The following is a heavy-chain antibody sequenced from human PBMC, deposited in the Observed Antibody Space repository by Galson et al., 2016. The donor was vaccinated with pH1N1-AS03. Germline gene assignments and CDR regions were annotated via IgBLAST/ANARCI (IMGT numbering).Heavy chain of an antibody. D-gene: IGHD5-12*01. CDR1: AFTFSNAW. V-gene: IGHV3-15*01. J-gene: IGHJ3*01. CDR2: IKSEXXGGTT. Sequence: SLRLSCAGSAFTFSNAWMTWVRQAPGKGLEWIGRIKSEXXGGTTDYAAPGKGRFTISRNDSINTLYLQMNSLQTDDTGAYFCTTDGPGGYITWGQGTLVTVSS. CDR3: TTDGPGGYIT.